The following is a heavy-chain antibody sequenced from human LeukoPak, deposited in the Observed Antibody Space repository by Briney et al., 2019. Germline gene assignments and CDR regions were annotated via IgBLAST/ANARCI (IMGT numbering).Heavy chain of an antibody. D-gene: IGHD3-10*01. CDR2: MNPNSGNT. J-gene: IGHJ6*03. CDR1: GYTFTSCD. CDR3: ARAYGSGSYSYYYYYMDV. Sequence: ASVKVSCKASGYTFTSCDINWVRQATGQGLEWMGWMNPNSGNTGYAQKFQGRVTMTRNTSISTAYMELSSLRSEDTAVYYCARAYGSGSYSYYYYYMDVWGKGTTVTISS. V-gene: IGHV1-8*01.